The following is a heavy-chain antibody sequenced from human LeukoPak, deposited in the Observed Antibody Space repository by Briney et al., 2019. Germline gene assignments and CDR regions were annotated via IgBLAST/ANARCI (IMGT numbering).Heavy chain of an antibody. D-gene: IGHD2-2*01. CDR1: GFTFNNYG. CDR2: IRDDGGDK. Sequence: GGSLRLSCAASGFTFNNYGMHWVRQAPGKGLEWVAFIRDDGGDKFYADSVKDRFTISRDSSKNTLNLQMNSLRAEDTALYYCAKGYSGYCTINNCYPPDDWGQGTLVTVSS. J-gene: IGHJ4*02. CDR3: AKGYSGYCTINNCYPPDD. V-gene: IGHV3-30*02.